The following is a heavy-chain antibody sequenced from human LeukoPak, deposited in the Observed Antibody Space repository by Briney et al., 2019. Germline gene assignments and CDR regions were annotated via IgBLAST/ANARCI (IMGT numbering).Heavy chain of an antibody. D-gene: IGHD3-10*01. CDR2: IRSKAYGGTT. Sequence: PGRSLRLSCTASGFTFGDYAMSWVRQAPGKGLEWVGFIRSKAYGGTTEYAASVKGRFTISRDDSKSIAYLQMNSLKTEDTAVYYCTRGGYYGSGSYYNFPSFVDYWGQGTLVTVSS. CDR3: TRGGYYGSGSYYNFPSFVDY. J-gene: IGHJ4*02. CDR1: GFTFGDYA. V-gene: IGHV3-49*04.